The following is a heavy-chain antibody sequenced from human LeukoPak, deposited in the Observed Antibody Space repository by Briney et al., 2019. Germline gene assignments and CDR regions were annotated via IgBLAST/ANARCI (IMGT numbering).Heavy chain of an antibody. CDR1: QFTFSNYW. CDR2: IKRDGSQE. D-gene: IGHD2/OR15-2a*01. V-gene: IGHV3-7*01. J-gene: IGHJ4*02. Sequence: SGGSRRLSCAASQFTFSNYWMSWVRQAPGKGLEWVAHIKRDGSQEQYVGSVKGRFTISRDNAKNSLYLQMSGLRVEDTAVYYCARGQTTFEVWGQGTLVTVSS. CDR3: ARGQTTFEV.